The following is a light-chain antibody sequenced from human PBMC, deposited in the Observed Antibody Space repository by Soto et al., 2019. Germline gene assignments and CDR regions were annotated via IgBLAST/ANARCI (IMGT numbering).Light chain of an antibody. CDR3: QQSYSARLS. CDR2: AAY. V-gene: IGKV1-39*01. CDR1: QSIGSD. Sequence: DIQMTQSPSSLSASVGDRVSITCRASQSIGSDLNWYQQKPGKAPKLLIYAAYSLQSGVPSRFSGSGSGTDCTRTISSLQPADVATYYCQQSYSARLSFGGGTKVEIK. J-gene: IGKJ4*01.